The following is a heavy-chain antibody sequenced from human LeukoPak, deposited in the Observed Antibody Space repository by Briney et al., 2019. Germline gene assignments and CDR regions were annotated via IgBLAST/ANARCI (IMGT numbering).Heavy chain of an antibody. CDR2: INHSGST. CDR3: ARRENRAHCSSTTPCYYYYGMDV. V-gene: IGHV4-34*01. D-gene: IGHD2-2*01. J-gene: IGHJ6*02. CDR1: GGSFSGYY. Sequence: SETLSPTCAVYGGSFSGYYWSWIRQPPGKGLEWIGEINHSGSTNYNPSLKSRVTISVDTSKNQFSLKLSSVTAADTAVYYCARRENRAHCSSTTPCYYYYGMDVWGQGTTVTVSS.